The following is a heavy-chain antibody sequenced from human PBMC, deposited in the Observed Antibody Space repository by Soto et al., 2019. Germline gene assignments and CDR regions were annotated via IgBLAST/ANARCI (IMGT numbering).Heavy chain of an antibody. Sequence: ASVKVSCKASGYTFTNFGITWVRQAPGQGLEWMGWISTYNGNTNYTQKLQGRVTMTTDTSTSTAYMELTSLRSDDTAVYYCVRGPYGDYVGQGTRVTVSS. J-gene: IGHJ4*02. D-gene: IGHD4-17*01. CDR2: ISTYNGNT. V-gene: IGHV1-18*01. CDR1: GYTFTNFG. CDR3: VRGPYGDY.